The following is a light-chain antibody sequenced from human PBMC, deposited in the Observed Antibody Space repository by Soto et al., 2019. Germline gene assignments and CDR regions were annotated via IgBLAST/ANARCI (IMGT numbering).Light chain of an antibody. CDR3: QQYQTWT. CDR1: QTICRW. V-gene: IGKV1-5*03. CDR2: RAS. J-gene: IGKJ1*01. Sequence: DIQMTQSPLTLSASVGDRVTITCRASQTICRWLAWYQQKPGKAPKLLIYRASSLESGVPSRFSGSGSGTEFTLSISSLQSDDSATYYCQQYQTWTFGQGTKVEIK.